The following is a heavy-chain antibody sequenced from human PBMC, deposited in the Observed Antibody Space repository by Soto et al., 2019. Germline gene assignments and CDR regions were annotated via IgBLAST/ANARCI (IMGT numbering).Heavy chain of an antibody. CDR1: GFIFSSYG. V-gene: IGHV3-30*18. Sequence: GSLRLSCAASGFIFSSYGMHWVRQAPGKGLEWVAVISYDGSNKYYADSVKGRFTIPRDNSKNTLYLQMNSLRAEDTAVYYCAKDEGDDSWGQGTLVNVSS. CDR2: ISYDGSNK. J-gene: IGHJ4*02. CDR3: AKDEGDDS. D-gene: IGHD2-21*01.